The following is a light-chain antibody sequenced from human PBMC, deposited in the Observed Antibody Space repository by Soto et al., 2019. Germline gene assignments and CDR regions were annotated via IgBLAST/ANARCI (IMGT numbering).Light chain of an antibody. CDR3: CSYTSSSTLGVV. Sequence: ALTQPASVSGSPGQSITISCTGTSSDVGGYNYVSWYQQHPGKAPKLMIYDVSNRPSGVSNRFSGSKSGNTASLTISGLRAEDEADYYCCSYTSSSTLGVVFGGGTKLTVL. CDR2: DVS. J-gene: IGLJ2*01. V-gene: IGLV2-14*01. CDR1: SSDVGGYNY.